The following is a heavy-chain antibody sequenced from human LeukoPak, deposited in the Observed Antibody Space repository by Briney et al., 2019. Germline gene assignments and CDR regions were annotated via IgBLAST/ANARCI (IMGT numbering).Heavy chain of an antibody. CDR1: GFTFSSYA. Sequence: PGGSLRLSCAASGFTFSSYAMSWVRQASGKGLEWVSAISGSGGSTYYADSVKGRFTISRDNSKNTLYLQMNSLRAEDTAVYYCAKGPGYYGSGDAFDIWGQGTMVTVSS. J-gene: IGHJ3*02. V-gene: IGHV3-23*01. CDR3: AKGPGYYGSGDAFDI. D-gene: IGHD3-10*01. CDR2: ISGSGGST.